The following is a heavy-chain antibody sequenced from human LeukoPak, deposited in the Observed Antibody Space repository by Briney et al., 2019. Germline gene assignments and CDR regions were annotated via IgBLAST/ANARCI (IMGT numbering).Heavy chain of an antibody. CDR1: GGSISSSSYY. V-gene: IGHV4-39*07. Sequence: SSETLSLTCTVSGGSISSSSYYWGWIRQPPGKGLEWIGSIYYSGSTYYNPSLKSRVTISVDTSKNQFSLKLTSVTAADTAVYFCARGGYYGSGNDFRFDPWGQGTLVTVSS. D-gene: IGHD3-10*01. J-gene: IGHJ5*02. CDR2: IYYSGST. CDR3: ARGGYYGSGNDFRFDP.